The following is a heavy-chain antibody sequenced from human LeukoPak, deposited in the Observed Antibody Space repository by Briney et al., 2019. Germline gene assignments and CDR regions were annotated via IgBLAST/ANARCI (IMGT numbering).Heavy chain of an antibody. D-gene: IGHD3-22*01. V-gene: IGHV3-53*01. CDR3: ARDYLSSGYFGWFDP. CDR2: IYSGGST. CDR1: GVTVNNNY. J-gene: IGHJ5*02. Sequence: GGSLRLSCAASGVTVNNNYISWVRQAPGKGLEWVSVIYSGGSTYYADSVKGRFTISRDNSKNTLYLQMNSLRAEDTAVYYCARDYLSSGYFGWFDPWGQGTLVTVSS.